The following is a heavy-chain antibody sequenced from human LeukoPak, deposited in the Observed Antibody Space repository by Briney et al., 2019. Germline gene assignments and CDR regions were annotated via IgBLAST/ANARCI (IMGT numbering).Heavy chain of an antibody. Sequence: GGSLRLSCAASGFTFSSYAMHWVRQAPGKGLEYVSAISSNGGSTYYANSVKGRFTISRDNSKNTLYLQMGSLRAEDMAVYYCARDRRTHYDILTGYWDYFDYWGQGTLVTVSS. CDR2: ISSNGGST. V-gene: IGHV3-64*01. J-gene: IGHJ4*02. D-gene: IGHD3-9*01. CDR1: GFTFSSYA. CDR3: ARDRRTHYDILTGYWDYFDY.